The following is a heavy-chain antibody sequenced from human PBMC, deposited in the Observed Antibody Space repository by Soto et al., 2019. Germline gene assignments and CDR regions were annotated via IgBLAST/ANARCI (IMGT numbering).Heavy chain of an antibody. CDR2: INSDGSST. J-gene: IGHJ6*02. D-gene: IGHD3-16*02. Sequence: EVQLVESGGGLVLPGGSLRLSCAASGFTFSSYWMHWVRQAPGKGLVWVSRINSDGSSTSYADSVKGRFTISRDNAKNTLYLQMNSLRAEDTAVYYCARDGYDYVWGSYRYYYYGMDVWGQGTTVTVSS. V-gene: IGHV3-74*01. CDR1: GFTFSSYW. CDR3: ARDGYDYVWGSYRYYYYGMDV.